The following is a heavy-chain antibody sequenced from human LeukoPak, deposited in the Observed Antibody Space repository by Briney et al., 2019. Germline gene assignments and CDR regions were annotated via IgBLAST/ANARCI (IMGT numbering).Heavy chain of an antibody. V-gene: IGHV4-59*08. Sequence: SETLSLTCTVSGGSISSYYWSWIRQPPGKGLEWIGYIYYSGSTTYNPSLKSRVIISVDMSKNQFSLKLSSVTAADTAVYYCARGELGPEYFQHWGQGTLVTVSS. J-gene: IGHJ1*01. CDR1: GGSISSYY. CDR3: ARGELGPEYFQH. D-gene: IGHD3-10*01. CDR2: IYYSGST.